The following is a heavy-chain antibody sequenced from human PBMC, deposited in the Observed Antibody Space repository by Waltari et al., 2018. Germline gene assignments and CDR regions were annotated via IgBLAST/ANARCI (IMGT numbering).Heavy chain of an antibody. CDR2: IIPILGID. Sequence: QLQRVQPGAEVKKPGPSLKVSSIASGVPFSSYATSLSHKATRKRTKWRGSIIPILGIDNYAQKFQGRVTITADESTSSAYMELSSLRSEDTAVYYCATTVTPFLQADYYYYYYMDVWGKGTTVTVSS. CDR3: ATTVTPFLQADYYYYYYMDV. D-gene: IGHD4-17*01. V-gene: IGHV1-69*04. J-gene: IGHJ6*03. CDR1: GVPFSSYA.